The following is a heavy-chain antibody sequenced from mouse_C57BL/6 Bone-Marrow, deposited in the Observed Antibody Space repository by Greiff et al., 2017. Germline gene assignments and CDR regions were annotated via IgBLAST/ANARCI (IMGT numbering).Heavy chain of an antibody. V-gene: IGHV5-12*01. CDR3: ARHWDY. Sequence: EVQLVESGGGLVQPGGSLKLSCAASGFTFSDSYMYWVRQTPEKRLEWVAYISNGGGSTYYPDTVKGRFTISRDTAKNTLYLQMSRLMSEDTAMYYCARHWDYWGQGTTLTVSS. CDR2: ISNGGGST. CDR1: GFTFSDSY. J-gene: IGHJ2*01.